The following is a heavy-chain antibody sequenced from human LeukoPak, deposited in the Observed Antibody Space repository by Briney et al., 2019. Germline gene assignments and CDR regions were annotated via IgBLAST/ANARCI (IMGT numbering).Heavy chain of an antibody. CDR2: ISSNGGST. CDR3: ARDHAIVGATGASDI. V-gene: IGHV3-64*02. Sequence: QPGGSLRLSCAASGFTFSSYAMHWVRQAPGKGLEYVSAISSNGGSTYYADSVKGRFTISRDNSKNTLYLQMGSLRAEDMAVYSCARDHAIVGATGASDIWGQGTMVTVSS. CDR1: GFTFSSYA. D-gene: IGHD1-26*01. J-gene: IGHJ3*02.